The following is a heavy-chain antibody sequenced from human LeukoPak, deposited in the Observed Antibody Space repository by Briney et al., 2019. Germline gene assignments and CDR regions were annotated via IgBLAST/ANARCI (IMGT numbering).Heavy chain of an antibody. CDR3: ASQSFARFDP. CDR1: GFFFNNKW. V-gene: IGHV3-7*01. CDR2: IQPDGSEQ. J-gene: IGHJ5*02. D-gene: IGHD3-16*01. Sequence: PGGSLRLSCAASGFFFNNKWMSWVRQAPGKGLEWVGNIQPDGSEQYPVDSVKGRFTISRDNARNSLFLQMNSLRVEDTAVYYCASQSFARFDPWGQGTLVTVSS.